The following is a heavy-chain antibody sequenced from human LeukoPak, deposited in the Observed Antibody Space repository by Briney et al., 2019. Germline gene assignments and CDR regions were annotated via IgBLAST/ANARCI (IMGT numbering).Heavy chain of an antibody. J-gene: IGHJ4*02. CDR2: IRYDGSNK. CDR1: GFTFSSYG. Sequence: GGSLRLSCAASGFTFSSYGMHWVRQAPGKGLEWMAFIRYDGSNKYYADSVKGRFTISRDNSKNTLYLQMNSLRAEDTAVYYCAGGVRFLEWLLTEPNFDYWGQGTPVTVSS. D-gene: IGHD3-3*01. CDR3: AGGVRFLEWLLTEPNFDY. V-gene: IGHV3-30*02.